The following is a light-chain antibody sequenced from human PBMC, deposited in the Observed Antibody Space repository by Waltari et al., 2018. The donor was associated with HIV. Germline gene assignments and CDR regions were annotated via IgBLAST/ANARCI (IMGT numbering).Light chain of an antibody. CDR1: SRDVGASNY. V-gene: IGLV2-11*01. CDR2: ELT. Sequence: QSALTQPRSVSGSPGQSVTISCTGTSRDVGASNYVAWYQQHPGKAPKLMIYELTKRPPGLPRRFSASCARNSAVPAVSGLQADDAADSYCSSYVNTDNYVVFGGGTKLTV. J-gene: IGLJ2*01. CDR3: SSYVNTDNYVV.